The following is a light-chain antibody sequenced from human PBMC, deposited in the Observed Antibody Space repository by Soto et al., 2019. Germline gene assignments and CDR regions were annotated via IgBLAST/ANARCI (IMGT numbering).Light chain of an antibody. V-gene: IGKV1-5*01. CDR2: DAS. CDR3: QQYSSNLFT. Sequence: DIQMTQSPSTLSASVGDRVTITCRASQNIGRWLAWYQQKPGKAPNLLIYDASSLESGVPSRFSGSGSATEFTLTISSLRPDDLATYYCQQYSSNLFTFGQGTKVDIK. J-gene: IGKJ2*01. CDR1: QNIGRW.